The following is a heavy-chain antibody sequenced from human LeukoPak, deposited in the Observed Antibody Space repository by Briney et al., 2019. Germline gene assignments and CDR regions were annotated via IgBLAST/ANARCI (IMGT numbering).Heavy chain of an antibody. D-gene: IGHD1-26*01. CDR3: ARGSGSYAMDV. CDR2: IKQDGSEK. Sequence: GGSLRLSCAASGFTFSSYWMSWVRQAPGKGLEWVANIKQDGSEKYYVDSVKGRFTISRDNAKNSLYLQMNSLRAEDTAIYYCARGSGSYAMDVWGQGTTVTVSS. J-gene: IGHJ6*02. V-gene: IGHV3-7*03. CDR1: GFTFSSYW.